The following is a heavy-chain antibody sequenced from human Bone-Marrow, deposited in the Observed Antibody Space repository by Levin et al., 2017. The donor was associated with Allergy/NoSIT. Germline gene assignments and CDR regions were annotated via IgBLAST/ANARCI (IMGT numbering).Heavy chain of an antibody. V-gene: IGHV3-9*01. CDR1: GFTFDQYA. D-gene: IGHD2-15*01. Sequence: SLKISCAASGFTFDQYAMHWVRQVPGKGLEWVSGINWDSSDIGYADSVRGRFTISRDNAESYLYLQMNSLRAEDTAFYYCAKDGGSTKWYVDSWGQGTLVTVSS. CDR2: INWDSSDI. J-gene: IGHJ4*02. CDR3: AKDGGSTKWYVDS.